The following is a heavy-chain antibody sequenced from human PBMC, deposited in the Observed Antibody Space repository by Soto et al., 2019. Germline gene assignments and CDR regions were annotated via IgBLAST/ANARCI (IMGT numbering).Heavy chain of an antibody. V-gene: IGHV3-48*01. J-gene: IGHJ4*02. CDR1: GFTFSSYS. D-gene: IGHD4-17*01. Sequence: GGSLRLSCAASGFTFSSYSMNWVRQAPGKGLEWVSYISSSSSTIYYADSVKGRFTISRDNAKNSLYLQMNSLRAEDTAVYYCASAVSPKTTVTTAGWGQGTLVTVSS. CDR3: ASAVSPKTTVTTAG. CDR2: ISSSSSTI.